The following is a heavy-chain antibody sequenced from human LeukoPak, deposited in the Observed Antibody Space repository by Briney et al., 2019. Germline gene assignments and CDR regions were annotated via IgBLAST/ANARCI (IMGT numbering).Heavy chain of an antibody. CDR2: ISYDGSNK. D-gene: IGHD1-26*01. V-gene: IGHV3-30-3*01. CDR3: ARHIYGSYYDY. Sequence: GRSLRLSCAASGFTFSSYAMHWVRQAPGKGLEWVAVISYDGSNKYYADSVKGRFTISRDNSKNTLYLQMNSLRAEDTAVYYCARHIYGSYYDYWGQGTLVTVSS. J-gene: IGHJ4*02. CDR1: GFTFSSYA.